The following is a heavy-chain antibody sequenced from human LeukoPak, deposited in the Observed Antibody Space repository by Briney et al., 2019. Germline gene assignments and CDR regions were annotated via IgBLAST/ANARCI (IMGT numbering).Heavy chain of an antibody. D-gene: IGHD3-22*01. CDR2: IYTSGST. CDR1: GGSISSGSYY. Sequence: SQTLSLTCTVSGGSISSGSYYWSWIRQPAGKGLEWIGRIYTSGSTNYNPSLKSRVTISVDTSKNQFSLKLSSVTAADTAVYHCARDPYYYDSSGYYSDYWGQGTLVTVSS. J-gene: IGHJ4*02. V-gene: IGHV4-61*02. CDR3: ARDPYYYDSSGYYSDY.